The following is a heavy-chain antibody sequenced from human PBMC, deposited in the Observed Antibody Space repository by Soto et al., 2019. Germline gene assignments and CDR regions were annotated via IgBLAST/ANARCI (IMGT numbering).Heavy chain of an antibody. CDR1: GFAFSDYY. Sequence: GGSLRLSCAASGFAFSDYYMSWIRQAPGKGLEWVSFISTTGSFTNYADSLKGRFTISRDNAKNSLYLQINSLRGDDTAVYYCARAQWELDYWGQGTLVTVSS. CDR3: ARAQWELDY. D-gene: IGHD1-26*01. V-gene: IGHV3-11*06. CDR2: ISTTGSFT. J-gene: IGHJ4*02.